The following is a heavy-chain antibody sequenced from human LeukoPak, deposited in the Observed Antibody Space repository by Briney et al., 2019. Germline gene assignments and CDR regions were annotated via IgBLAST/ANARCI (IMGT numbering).Heavy chain of an antibody. CDR3: ATLXDSSGYYPAVDY. Sequence: ASVKVSCKVSGYTLTELSMHWVRQAPGKGLEWMGGFDPEDGETIYAQKFQGRVTMTEDTSTDTAYMELSSLRSEDTAVYYCATLXDSSGYYPAVDYWGQGTLVTVSS. CDR1: GYTLTELS. CDR2: FDPEDGET. V-gene: IGHV1-24*01. J-gene: IGHJ4*02. D-gene: IGHD3-22*01.